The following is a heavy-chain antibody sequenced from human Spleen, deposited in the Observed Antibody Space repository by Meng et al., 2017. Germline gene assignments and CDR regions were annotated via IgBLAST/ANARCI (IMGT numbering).Heavy chain of an antibody. CDR1: GYTFTSYG. V-gene: IGHV1-18*01. CDR2: LSAYNGNT. CDR3: ARLSAMVRGVIITGNWFDP. J-gene: IGHJ5*02. Sequence: ASVKVSCKASGYTFTSYGISWVRQAPGQGLEWMGWLSAYNGNTNYAQKLQGRVTMTTDTSTSTAYMELRSLRSDDTAVYYCARLSAMVRGVIITGNWFDPWGQGTLVTVSS. D-gene: IGHD3-10*01.